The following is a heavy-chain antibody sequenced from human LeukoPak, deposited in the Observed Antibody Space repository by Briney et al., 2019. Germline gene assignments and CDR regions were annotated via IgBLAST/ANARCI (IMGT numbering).Heavy chain of an antibody. D-gene: IGHD2-15*01. CDR2: INHSGST. J-gene: IGHJ6*02. Sequence: SETLSLTCAVYGGSFSGYYWSWIRQPPGKGLEWIGEINHSGSTNYNPSLKSRVTISVDTSKNQFSLKLSSVTAADTAVYYCARSHHGGGWYSRDYYYYYGMDVWGQGTTVTVSS. CDR3: ARSHHGGGWYSRDYYYYYGMDV. CDR1: GGSFSGYY. V-gene: IGHV4-34*01.